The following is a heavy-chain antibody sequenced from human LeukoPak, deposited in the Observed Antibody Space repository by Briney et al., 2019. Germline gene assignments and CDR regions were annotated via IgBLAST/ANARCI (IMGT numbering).Heavy chain of an antibody. V-gene: IGHV3-15*01. CDR2: IRSETDGGTR. J-gene: IGHJ1*01. CDR3: TTATFH. CDR1: GLTFSDAW. D-gene: IGHD2/OR15-2a*01. Sequence: GGSLRLSCAASGLTFSDAWMSWVRQAPGKGLEWVGHIRSETDGGTRDYAAPVKGRFTISRDDSKNTLYLRMNSLKSEDTAVYYCTTATFHWGQSTLVTVSS.